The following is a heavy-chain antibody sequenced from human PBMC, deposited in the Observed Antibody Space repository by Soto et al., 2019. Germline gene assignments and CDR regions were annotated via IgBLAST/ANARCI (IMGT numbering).Heavy chain of an antibody. CDR2: IYYSVST. Sequence: SETLSLTCTVSGGSISSGGYYWSWILHHPGKGLEWIGYIYYSVSTYYNPSLKSRVTIAVDTSKNQFSLKLSSVTAADTAVYYCARAPSSNYDCSGPTHCEYWGQGNLVIVSS. CDR3: ARAPSSNYDCSGPTHCEY. J-gene: IGHJ4*01. D-gene: IGHD3-22*01. V-gene: IGHV4-31*03. CDR1: GGSISSGGYY.